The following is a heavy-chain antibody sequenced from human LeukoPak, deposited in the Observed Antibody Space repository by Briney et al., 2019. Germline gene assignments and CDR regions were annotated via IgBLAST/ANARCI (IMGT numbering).Heavy chain of an antibody. CDR3: ARERVVIVPPRAGVTATQRLGVDY. CDR2: IYTSGST. V-gene: IGHV4-61*02. D-gene: IGHD2/OR15-2a*01. J-gene: IGHJ4*02. Sequence: ESSETLSLTCTVSGGSISSGSYYWSWIRQPAGKGLEWIGRIYTSGSTNYNPSLKSRVAISVDTSKNQFSLKLSSVTAADTAIYYCARERVVIVPPRAGVTATQRLGVDYWGQGTLVTVSS. CDR1: GGSISSGSYY.